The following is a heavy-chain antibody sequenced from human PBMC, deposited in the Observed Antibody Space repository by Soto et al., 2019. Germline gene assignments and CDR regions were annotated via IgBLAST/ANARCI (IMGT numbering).Heavy chain of an antibody. CDR3: ARGENWFDP. Sequence: GASVKVSCKASGYTFSDYYIHWVRQAPGQGLEWMGWISAYNANTHYAQKLQGRVTMTTDTFTSTAYMELRSLRSDDTAVYYCARGENWFDPWGQGTLVTVSS. CDR2: ISAYNANT. CDR1: GYTFSDYY. J-gene: IGHJ5*02. V-gene: IGHV1-18*04.